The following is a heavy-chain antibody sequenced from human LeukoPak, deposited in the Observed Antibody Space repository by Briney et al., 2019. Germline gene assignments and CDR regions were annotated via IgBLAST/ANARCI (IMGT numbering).Heavy chain of an antibody. J-gene: IGHJ4*02. CDR2: IASDGSST. CDR1: GFTFSSFA. CDR3: ARGRPHGNDY. D-gene: IGHD4-23*01. Sequence: GGSLRLSCAASGFTFSSFALSWVRQAPGKGLVWVSRIASDGSSTTYADSVKGRFSISRDNAKNTLYLQMNSLRVEDTAVYYCARGRPHGNDYWGQGTLVTVSS. V-gene: IGHV3-74*01.